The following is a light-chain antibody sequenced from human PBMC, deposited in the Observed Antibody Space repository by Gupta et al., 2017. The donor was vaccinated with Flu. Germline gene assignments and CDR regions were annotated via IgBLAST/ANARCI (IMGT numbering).Light chain of an antibody. J-gene: IGKJ1*01. CDR3: PQYDISPRWA. Sequence: LSCSPGGGVTCTCRARHRVIATRLAWYQQKRGQAPRLLILDASQRANGISDMFSGSECGTEFILTLSRREPEDSAVYYCPQYDISPRWAFGQGTKVEV. V-gene: IGKV3-20*01. CDR2: DAS. CDR1: HRVIATR.